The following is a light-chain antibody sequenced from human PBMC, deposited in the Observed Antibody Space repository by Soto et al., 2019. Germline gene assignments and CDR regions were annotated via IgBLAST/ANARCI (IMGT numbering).Light chain of an antibody. CDR2: DAS. CDR3: QQRNIWPPVT. CDR1: QSVFSS. V-gene: IGKV3D-20*02. Sequence: EIVRTQSADTLSVSPGERVTLSCRASQSVFSSLAWYQQKPGQAPRLLIYDASSRATDIPDRFSGSGSGTDFTLTISRLEPEDSAVYYCQQRNIWPPVTFGQGTRLEIK. J-gene: IGKJ5*01.